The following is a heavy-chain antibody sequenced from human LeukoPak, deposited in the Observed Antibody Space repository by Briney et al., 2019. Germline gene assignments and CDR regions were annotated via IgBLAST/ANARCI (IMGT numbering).Heavy chain of an antibody. CDR1: GFTVSSNY. D-gene: IGHD1-1*01. V-gene: IGHV3-53*01. Sequence: GGSLRLSCVASGFTVSSNYMNWVRQAPGKGLAWVSIIYSGERTYYADSVKGRFTIFRDTSKNTLYLHMNSLRAEDTGMYYCARDNSGSIDYWGQGTLVTVSS. J-gene: IGHJ4*02. CDR3: ARDNSGSIDY. CDR2: IYSGERT.